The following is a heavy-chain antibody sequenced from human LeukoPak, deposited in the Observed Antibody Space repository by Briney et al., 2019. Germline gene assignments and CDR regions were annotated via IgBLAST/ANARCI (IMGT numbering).Heavy chain of an antibody. D-gene: IGHD3-22*01. CDR2: LSSDGSDI. CDR1: GFSFSSHW. V-gene: IGHV3-74*01. J-gene: IGHJ4*02. Sequence: GGSLRLSCAASGFSFSSHWMHWVRQAPGKGLVWVSRLSSDGSDITYADSVRGGFTISRDNAKNTLYLQMNSLRDEDTAVYYCVRFYYDSSGPRGLDYWGQGTLVTVSS. CDR3: VRFYYDSSGPRGLDY.